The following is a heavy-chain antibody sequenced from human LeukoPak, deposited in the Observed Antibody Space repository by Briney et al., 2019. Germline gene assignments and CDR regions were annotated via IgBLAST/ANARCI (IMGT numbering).Heavy chain of an antibody. CDR3: ARQMATILDGILDY. D-gene: IGHD5-24*01. J-gene: IGHJ4*02. V-gene: IGHV3-21*01. CDR1: GFTFSNYS. Sequence: GGSLRLSCAASGFTFSNYSMNWVRQAPGKGLEWVSSISSRSSYIYYADSVKGRFTISRDNSKNTLYLQMNSLKTEDTALYYCARQMATILDGILDYWGQGTLVTVSS. CDR2: ISSRSSYI.